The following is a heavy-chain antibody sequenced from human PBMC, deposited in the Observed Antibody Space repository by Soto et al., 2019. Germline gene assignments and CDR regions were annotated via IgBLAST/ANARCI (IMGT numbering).Heavy chain of an antibody. CDR3: ARGLRMSDTAMVDYWGFDS. CDR1: GGSFSGYY. CDR2: INHSGST. J-gene: IGHJ5*01. D-gene: IGHD5-18*01. V-gene: IGHV4-34*01. Sequence: SETLSLTCAVYGGSFSGYYWSWIRQPPGKGLEWIGEINHSGSTKYNPSLKSRFTIAVDTFKNQSSKKLSSLTAADTAVYYWARGLRMSDTAMVDYWGFDSWGQGTLVTVSS.